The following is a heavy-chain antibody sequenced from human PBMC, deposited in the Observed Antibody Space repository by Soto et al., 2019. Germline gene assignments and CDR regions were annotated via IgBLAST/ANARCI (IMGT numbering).Heavy chain of an antibody. J-gene: IGHJ5*02. D-gene: IGHD6-13*01. CDR2: IYPGDSDP. CDR3: ARSSPKQYRSSCSGGSCWCDP. V-gene: IGHV5-51*01. Sequence: GESLKISCKPSRYSFTSYWIDGVRQMPGKGLEWMGIIYPGDSDPRYSPSFQGHVTISADKSIITAYLHWSSLKASDTAMYYCARSSPKQYRSSCSGGSCWCDPWGQGTLVTVSS. CDR1: RYSFTSYW.